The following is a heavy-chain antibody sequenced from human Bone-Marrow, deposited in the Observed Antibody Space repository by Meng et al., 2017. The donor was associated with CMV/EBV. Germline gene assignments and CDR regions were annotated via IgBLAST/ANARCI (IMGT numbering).Heavy chain of an antibody. CDR2: INWNGGST. CDR1: GVMFDDYC. V-gene: IGHV3-20*01. J-gene: IGHJ6*02. CDR3: ARNVGYYYGMDV. D-gene: IGHD1-26*01. Sequence: GGSLRLSCAAPGVMFDDYCMSWVRQAPGKGLEWVSGINWNGGSTDYADSVKGRFTISRDNAKNSLYLHMNSLRVEDTALYHCARNVGYYYGMDVWGQGTTVTVSS.